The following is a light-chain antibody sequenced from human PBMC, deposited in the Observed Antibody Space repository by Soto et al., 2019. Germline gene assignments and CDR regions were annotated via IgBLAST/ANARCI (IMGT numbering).Light chain of an antibody. CDR2: GAS. Sequence: EIVLTQSPGTLSLSPGESATLSCRASQSVSGSYLAWYRQKPGQAHRLLIFGASSRATAIPDRFSGSGSGTDFTLTISRLEHDDFAVYYCQQYGSSPLTFGGGTKVEI. V-gene: IGKV3-20*01. CDR1: QSVSGSY. CDR3: QQYGSSPLT. J-gene: IGKJ4*01.